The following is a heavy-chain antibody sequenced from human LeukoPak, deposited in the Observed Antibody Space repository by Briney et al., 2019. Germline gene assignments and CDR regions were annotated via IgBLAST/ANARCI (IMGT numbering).Heavy chain of an antibody. CDR2: IRSKANSYAT. CDR1: GFTFSGSA. CDR3: TRLYSSSSLGYFDY. D-gene: IGHD6-6*01. V-gene: IGHV3-73*01. Sequence: GGSLRLSCAASGFTFSGSAMHWVRQASGKGLEWVGRIRSKANSYATAYAASVKGRFTISRDDSKNTAYLQMNSLKTEDTAVYYCTRLYSSSSLGYFDYWGQGTLVTVSS. J-gene: IGHJ4*02.